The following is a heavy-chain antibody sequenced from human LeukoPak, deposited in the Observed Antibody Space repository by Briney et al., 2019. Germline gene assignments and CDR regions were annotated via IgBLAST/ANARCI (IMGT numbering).Heavy chain of an antibody. CDR1: GFTFSSYE. CDR2: ISSSGSTI. J-gene: IGHJ4*02. CDR3: AKVLVAGTHNFDY. D-gene: IGHD6-19*01. Sequence: SGGSLRLSCAASGFTFSSYEMNWVRQAPGKGLEWVSYISSSGSTIYYADSVRGRFPISRDNSKNTLSLQMNSLRAEDTAMYYCAKVLVAGTHNFDYWGQGALVTVSS. V-gene: IGHV3-48*03.